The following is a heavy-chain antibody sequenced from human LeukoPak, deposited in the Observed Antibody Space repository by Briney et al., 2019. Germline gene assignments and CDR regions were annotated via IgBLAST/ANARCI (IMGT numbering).Heavy chain of an antibody. CDR3: AHPDLGLFQH. V-gene: IGHV3-23*01. J-gene: IGHJ1*01. Sequence: GGSLRLSCAASGFTFSSYGMHWVRQAPGKGLEWVSAISGSGGSTYCADSVKGRFTISRDNSKNTLYLQMNSLRAEDTAVYYCAHPDLGLFQHWGQGTLVTVSS. D-gene: IGHD1-14*01. CDR1: GFTFSSYG. CDR2: ISGSGGST.